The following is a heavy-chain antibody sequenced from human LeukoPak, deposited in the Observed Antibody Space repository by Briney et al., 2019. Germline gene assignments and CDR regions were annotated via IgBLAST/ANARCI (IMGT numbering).Heavy chain of an antibody. J-gene: IGHJ4*02. CDR2: ISAYNGNT. D-gene: IGHD3-22*01. Sequence: ASVKVSCKASGYTFTSYGISWVGQAPGQGLEWMGWISAYNGNTNYAQKLQGRVTMTTDTSTSTAYMELRSLRSDETAVYYCARDHYYDSSGYASPFDYWGQGTLVTVSS. CDR1: GYTFTSYG. CDR3: ARDHYYDSSGYASPFDY. V-gene: IGHV1-18*01.